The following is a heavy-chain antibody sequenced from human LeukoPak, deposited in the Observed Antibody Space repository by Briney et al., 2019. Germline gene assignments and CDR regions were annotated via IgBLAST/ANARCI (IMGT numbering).Heavy chain of an antibody. V-gene: IGHV3-48*04. J-gene: IGHJ5*02. D-gene: IGHD1-20*01. Sequence: GGSLRLSCAASGFTFSTYTMHWVRQAPGKGLEWVSYINSDSRTRYYAESVKGRFTISRDNAKNSLFLQMNSLRVEDTAVYYCARCHRVTGWFDPWGQGTLVTVSS. CDR3: ARCHRVTGWFDP. CDR1: GFTFSTYT. CDR2: INSDSRTR.